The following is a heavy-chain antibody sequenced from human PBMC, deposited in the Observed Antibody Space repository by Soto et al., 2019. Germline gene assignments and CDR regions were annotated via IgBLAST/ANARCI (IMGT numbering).Heavy chain of an antibody. D-gene: IGHD1-1*01. CDR3: ARVEGPYYFDY. CDR2: IYYSGST. J-gene: IGHJ4*02. V-gene: IGHV4-59*01. Sequence: PSETLSLTCTVSGGSISSYYWSWIRQPPGKGLEWIGYIYYSGSTNYNPSLKSRVTISVDTSKNQFSLKLSSVTAADTAVYYCARVEGPYYFDYWGQGTLVTVSS. CDR1: GGSISSYY.